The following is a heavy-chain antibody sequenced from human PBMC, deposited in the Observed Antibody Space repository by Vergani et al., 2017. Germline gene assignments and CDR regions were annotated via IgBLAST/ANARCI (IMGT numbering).Heavy chain of an antibody. CDR3: ARDGSGSYGRYFQH. D-gene: IGHD1-26*01. V-gene: IGHV3-7*01. Sequence: EVQLVESGGGLVQPGGSLRLSCAASGFTFSSYWMSWVRQAPGKGLEWVANIKQDGSEKYYVDSVKGRFTISRDNAKNSLYLQMNSLRAEDTAVYYCARDGSGSYGRYFQHWGQGTLVTVSS. J-gene: IGHJ1*01. CDR1: GFTFSSYW. CDR2: IKQDGSEK.